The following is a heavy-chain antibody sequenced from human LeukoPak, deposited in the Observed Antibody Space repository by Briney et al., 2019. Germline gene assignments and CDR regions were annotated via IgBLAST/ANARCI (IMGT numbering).Heavy chain of an antibody. V-gene: IGHV3-48*03. CDR2: ISRSGSTI. CDR3: VRRVPNNSSWYELFDY. Sequence: QPGGSLRLSCAASGFTFSSYEMSWVRPAPGKGLEWLSYISRSGSTIYYADSVKGRFTISRDNAKNSLYLQMNSLRDEDTAVYYCVRRVPNNSSWYELFDYWGQGTLVTVSS. D-gene: IGHD6-13*01. J-gene: IGHJ4*02. CDR1: GFTFSSYE.